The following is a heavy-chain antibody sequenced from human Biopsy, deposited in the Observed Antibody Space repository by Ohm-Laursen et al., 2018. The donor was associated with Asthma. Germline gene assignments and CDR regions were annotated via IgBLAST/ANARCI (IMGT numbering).Heavy chain of an antibody. V-gene: IGHV1-69*01. Sequence: SSVKVSCKASGGTYSSHSISWVRRAPGQGLEWMGGVIPKYGTPTYAQKFRGRVTITADESAGTSDMEVSNLRFEDTAVYFCARDCMLGYCSGGPLGKGAFDPWGQGTLVTVSS. CDR3: ARDCMLGYCSGGPLGKGAFDP. CDR2: VIPKYGTP. CDR1: GGTYSSHS. D-gene: IGHD2-15*01. J-gene: IGHJ5*02.